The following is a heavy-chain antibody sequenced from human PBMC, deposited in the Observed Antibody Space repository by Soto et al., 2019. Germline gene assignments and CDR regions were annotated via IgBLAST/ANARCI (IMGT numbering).Heavy chain of an antibody. J-gene: IGHJ3*01. CDR3: AYSTGWYRLDV. D-gene: IGHD6-19*01. V-gene: IGHV4-4*02. CDR1: GASVSTPYW. CDR2: VYHTGGN. Sequence: QVYLQESGPGLVKPSGTLSLTCAVSGASVSTPYWWTWVRQPPGKDLEWIGDVYHTGGNNYNPSLMSRVTISLDKSKNQFSRDMISVTAADTAIYYCAYSTGWYRLDVWGQGTMVIVSS.